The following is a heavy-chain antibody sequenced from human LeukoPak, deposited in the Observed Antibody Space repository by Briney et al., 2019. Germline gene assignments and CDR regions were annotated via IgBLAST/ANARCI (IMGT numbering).Heavy chain of an antibody. J-gene: IGHJ4*02. CDR3: ARSEENYYDSSGYCIFDY. CDR1: GFIFSSYW. Sequence: GGSLRLSCAASGFIFSSYWMSWVRQAPGKGLEWVANIKQDGSEKYYVDSVKGRFTISRDNAKNSLYLQMNSLRAEDTAVYYCARSEENYYDSSGYCIFDYWGQGTLVTVSS. D-gene: IGHD3-22*01. CDR2: IKQDGSEK. V-gene: IGHV3-7*01.